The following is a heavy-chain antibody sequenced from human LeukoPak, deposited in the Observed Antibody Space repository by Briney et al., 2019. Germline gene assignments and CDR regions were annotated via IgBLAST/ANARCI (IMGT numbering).Heavy chain of an antibody. J-gene: IGHJ4*02. CDR3: AKVPSAGYSYGPEPIDY. V-gene: IGHV3-30*18. CDR2: ISYDGSNK. CDR1: GFTFNSAW. D-gene: IGHD5-18*01. Sequence: PGGSLRLSCAASGFTFNSAWMSWVRQAPGKGLEWVAVISYDGSNKYYADSVKGRFTISRDNSKNTLYLQMNSLRAEDTAVYYCAKVPSAGYSYGPEPIDYWGQGTLVTVSS.